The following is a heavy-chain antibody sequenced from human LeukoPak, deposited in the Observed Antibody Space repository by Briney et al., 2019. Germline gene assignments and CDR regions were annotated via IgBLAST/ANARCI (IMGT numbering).Heavy chain of an antibody. J-gene: IGHJ6*02. CDR1: GFTVSGNY. CDR2: LYSGGST. Sequence: GGSLRLSCAASGFTVSGNYMSWVRQAPGKGLEWVSLLYSGGSTYYADSVKGRFSISRDNSKDTLYLQMNSLRAEDTAVYYCASRDKGYYYGMDVWGQGTTVTVSS. V-gene: IGHV3-66*01. D-gene: IGHD5-24*01. CDR3: ASRDKGYYYGMDV.